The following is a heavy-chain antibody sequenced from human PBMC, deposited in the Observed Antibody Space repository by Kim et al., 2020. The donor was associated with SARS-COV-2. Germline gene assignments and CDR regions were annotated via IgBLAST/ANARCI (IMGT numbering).Heavy chain of an antibody. CDR1: GGSISSNNYF. D-gene: IGHD2-15*01. Sequence: SETLSLTCTVSGGSISSNNYFWGWIRQPPGKGLEWIGSIYYSGSTHYNPSLKGRVTISIDTSKNQFSLRLTSVTAADTAVYYCARDDVGGSAFDIWGQG. J-gene: IGHJ3*02. CDR3: ARDDVGGSAFDI. CDR2: IYYSGST. V-gene: IGHV4-39*07.